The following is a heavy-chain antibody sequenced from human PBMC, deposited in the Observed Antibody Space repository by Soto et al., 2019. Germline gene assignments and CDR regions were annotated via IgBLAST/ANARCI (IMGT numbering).Heavy chain of an antibody. V-gene: IGHV1-46*01. CDR2: INPSGGST. Sequence: ASVKVSCKASGYTFTSYYMHWVRQAPGQGLEWMGIINPSGGSTSYAQKFQGRVTMTRDTSTSTVYMELSSLRSEDTAVYYCARVRMKYQLLGWFDPWGHGTLVNVSS. D-gene: IGHD2-2*01. CDR3: ARVRMKYQLLGWFDP. J-gene: IGHJ5*02. CDR1: GYTFTSYY.